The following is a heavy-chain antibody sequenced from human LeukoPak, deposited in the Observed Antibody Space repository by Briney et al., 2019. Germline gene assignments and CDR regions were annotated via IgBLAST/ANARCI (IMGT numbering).Heavy chain of an antibody. CDR2: MKRGEDEK. Sequence: GGSLRLSCTASGFTFSSFWMSWVRQAPGKGPEWVANMKRGEDEKYYVDSVKGRFTISRDNARNSLYLQMNSLRAEDTAVYYCARAEMATVFDYWGQGTLVTVSS. CDR3: ARAEMATVFDY. D-gene: IGHD5-24*01. J-gene: IGHJ4*02. V-gene: IGHV3-7*01. CDR1: GFTFSSFW.